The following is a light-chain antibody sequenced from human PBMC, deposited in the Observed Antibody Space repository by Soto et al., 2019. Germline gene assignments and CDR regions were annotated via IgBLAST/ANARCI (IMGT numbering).Light chain of an antibody. CDR2: EVS. CDR1: SSDVGGYNY. V-gene: IGLV2-14*01. CDR3: SSYTSSITYV. J-gene: IGLJ1*01. Sequence: QSALTQPASVSGSPGQSITISCTGTSSDVGGYNYVSWYQQHPGKAPKLMIYEVSNRPSGVSNRFSGCKSGNTASLTISGLQAEDAADYYCSSYTSSITYVFGTGNKLTVL.